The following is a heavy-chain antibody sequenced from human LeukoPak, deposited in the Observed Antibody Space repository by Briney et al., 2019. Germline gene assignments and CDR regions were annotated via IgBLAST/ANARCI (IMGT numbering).Heavy chain of an antibody. J-gene: IGHJ5*02. Sequence: SVKVSCKASGGTFSSYAISWVRQAPGQGLEWMGRIIPIFGTANYAQKFQGRVTITTDESTSIAYMELSSLRSEDTAVYYCARDYGYNWNYGGGGWFDPWGQGTLVTVSS. CDR2: IIPIFGTA. V-gene: IGHV1-69*05. CDR1: GGTFSSYA. CDR3: ARDYGYNWNYGGGGWFDP. D-gene: IGHD1-7*01.